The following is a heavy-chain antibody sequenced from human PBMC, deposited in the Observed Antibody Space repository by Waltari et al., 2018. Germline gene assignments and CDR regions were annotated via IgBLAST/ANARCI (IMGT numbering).Heavy chain of an antibody. Sequence: QVQLQQWGAGLLKPSETLSLTCAVYGGSFSGYYWSWIRQPPGKGLEWIGEINHSGSTNYNPSLKSRVTISVDTSKNRFSLKLSSVTAADTAVYYCARGPRNWNLPLYYMDVWGKGTTVTISS. CDR1: GGSFSGYY. J-gene: IGHJ6*03. CDR3: ARGPRNWNLPLYYMDV. V-gene: IGHV4-34*01. D-gene: IGHD1-1*01. CDR2: INHSGST.